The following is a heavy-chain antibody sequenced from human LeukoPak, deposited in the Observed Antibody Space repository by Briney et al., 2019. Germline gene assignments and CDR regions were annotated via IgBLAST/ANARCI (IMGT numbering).Heavy chain of an antibody. J-gene: IGHJ4*02. V-gene: IGHV1-58*02. Sequence: SVKVSCKASGFTFTSSAIQWVRQARGQRLEWIGWIVVGSGNTNYAQKFQERVAITRDMSTSTAYMELSSLRSEDTAVYYCAARSRSYHFDYWGQGTLVTVSS. D-gene: IGHD1-26*01. CDR1: GFTFTSSA. CDR3: AARSRSYHFDY. CDR2: IVVGSGNT.